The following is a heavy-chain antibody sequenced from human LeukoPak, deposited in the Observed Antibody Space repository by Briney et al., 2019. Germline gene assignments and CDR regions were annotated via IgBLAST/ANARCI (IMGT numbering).Heavy chain of an antibody. CDR3: ARDGGFYYDSSGYNI. V-gene: IGHV1-2*02. CDR1: GYTFTGYY. D-gene: IGHD3-22*01. J-gene: IGHJ4*02. CDR2: INPNGGGT. Sequence: ASVKVSCKASGYTFTGYYMHWVRQAPGQGLEWMGWINPNGGGTKYAQKFQGRVSMTRDTSISTAYMQLSRPTSDDTAVYFCARDGGFYYDSSGYNIWGQGTLVTVSS.